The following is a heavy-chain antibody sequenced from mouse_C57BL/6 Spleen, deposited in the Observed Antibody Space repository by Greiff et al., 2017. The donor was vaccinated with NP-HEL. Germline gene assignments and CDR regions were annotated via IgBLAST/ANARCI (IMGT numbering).Heavy chain of an antibody. V-gene: IGHV10-3*01. D-gene: IGHD2-5*01. J-gene: IGHJ4*01. Sequence: EVQGVESGGGLVQPKGSLKLSCAASGFTFNTYAMHWVRQAPGKGLEWVARIRSKSSNYATYYADSVKDRFTISRDDSQSMLYLQMNNLKTEDTAMYYCVRGGLGYSNHYGDYAMDYWGQGTSVTVSS. CDR3: VRGGLGYSNHYGDYAMDY. CDR1: GFTFNTYA. CDR2: IRSKSSNYAT.